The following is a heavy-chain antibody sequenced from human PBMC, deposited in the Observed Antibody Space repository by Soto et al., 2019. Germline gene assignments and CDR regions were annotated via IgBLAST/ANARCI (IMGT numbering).Heavy chain of an antibody. Sequence: LRLSCAASGITFSNFEMNWVRQAPGKGLEWVSYISSTGSTKYYADSVKGRFTISRDNDKNSLYLEMKSLRAEDTAVYYCAIDYSGSGTYYFWGQGTLVTVSS. D-gene: IGHD3-10*01. V-gene: IGHV3-48*03. CDR2: ISSTGSTK. CDR3: AIDYSGSGTYYF. CDR1: GITFSNFE. J-gene: IGHJ4*02.